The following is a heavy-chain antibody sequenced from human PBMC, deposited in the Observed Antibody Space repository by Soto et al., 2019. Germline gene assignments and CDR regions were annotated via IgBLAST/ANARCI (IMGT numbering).Heavy chain of an antibody. CDR3: ASAKYYDFWSGYSGLFDY. CDR1: GGSISSGDYY. V-gene: IGHV4-30-4*01. Sequence: SETLSLTCTVSGGSISSGDYYWSWIRQPPGKGLEWIGYISYSGSTYYNPSLKSRVTISVDTSKNQFSLKLSSVTAADTAVYYCASAKYYDFWSGYSGLFDYWGQGILVTVSS. J-gene: IGHJ4*02. CDR2: ISYSGST. D-gene: IGHD3-3*01.